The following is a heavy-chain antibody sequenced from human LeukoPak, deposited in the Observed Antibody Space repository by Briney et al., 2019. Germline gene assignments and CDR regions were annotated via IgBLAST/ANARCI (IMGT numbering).Heavy chain of an antibody. Sequence: GGSLSLSCAASGFTLSSYGMGWVRQAPGKGLEWVSVISGSGGSIYYADSVKGRFTISRDNSKNTLYLQMNSLRVEDTAIYYCAREAFYKSGWYSLFGHWGQGTLVTVSS. D-gene: IGHD6-19*01. CDR1: GFTLSSYG. V-gene: IGHV3-23*01. CDR2: ISGSGGSI. J-gene: IGHJ4*02. CDR3: AREAFYKSGWYSLFGH.